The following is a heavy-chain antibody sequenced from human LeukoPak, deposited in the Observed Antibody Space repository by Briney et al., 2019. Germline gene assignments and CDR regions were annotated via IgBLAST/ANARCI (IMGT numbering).Heavy chain of an antibody. J-gene: IGHJ3*02. D-gene: IGHD7-27*01. V-gene: IGHV1-8*02. Sequence: ASVKVSCKASGYTFTAYDINWVPQATGQGLEWMGWMNPNSGNTGYAQKFQGRVTITRNTSINTAYMELSSLRSEDTAVYYCARRKTYSAYWGDTTSSVFDIWGEGTMASVSS. CDR3: ARRKTYSAYWGDTTSSVFDI. CDR2: MNPNSGNT. CDR1: GYTFTAYD.